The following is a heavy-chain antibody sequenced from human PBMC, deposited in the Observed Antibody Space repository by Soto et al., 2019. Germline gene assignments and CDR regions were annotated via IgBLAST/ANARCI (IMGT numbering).Heavy chain of an antibody. CDR3: AKVGYSSRLGYYYGMDV. Sequence: QAQLEQSGGEVNKPGSSVTVSCKASRVAFSKFIVTWVRQAPGLGLEWVGGIIPIFGTANYAQKFQGRVTITADESTSTSQMEVNNPSSEATAVYYCAKVGYSSRLGYYYGMDVWGQGTTVTVSS. J-gene: IGHJ6*02. CDR1: RVAFSKFI. CDR2: IIPIFGTA. D-gene: IGHD6-19*01. V-gene: IGHV1-69*01.